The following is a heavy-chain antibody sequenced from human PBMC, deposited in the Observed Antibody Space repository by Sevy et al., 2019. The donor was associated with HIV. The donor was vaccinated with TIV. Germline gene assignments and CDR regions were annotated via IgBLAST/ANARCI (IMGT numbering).Heavy chain of an antibody. V-gene: IGHV1-2*02. CDR1: GYTFTGYY. Sequence: ASVKVSCKASGYTFTGYYIYWVRQAPGQGLEWMGWINPNSGGTNYAQKFQGRVTMTRDTSITTAYMELSRLTSDDTAVYYCARAFSGRNFEYWGQGTLVTVSS. CDR2: INPNSGGT. J-gene: IGHJ4*02. CDR3: ARAFSGRNFEY. D-gene: IGHD1-26*01.